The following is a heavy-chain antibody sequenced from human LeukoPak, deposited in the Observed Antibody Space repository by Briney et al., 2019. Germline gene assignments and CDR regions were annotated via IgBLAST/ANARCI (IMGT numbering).Heavy chain of an antibody. D-gene: IGHD5-24*01. Sequence: GGSLRLSCAASGFTFSSYGMHWVRQAPGKGLEWVAFIRYDGNSEFYVDSVKGRFTISRDNSKNTLYLQMNSLRAEDTAVYYCAKGGDGYNYGSYFDYWGQGTLVTVSS. CDR1: GFTFSSYG. CDR2: IRYDGNSE. V-gene: IGHV3-30*02. J-gene: IGHJ4*02. CDR3: AKGGDGYNYGSYFDY.